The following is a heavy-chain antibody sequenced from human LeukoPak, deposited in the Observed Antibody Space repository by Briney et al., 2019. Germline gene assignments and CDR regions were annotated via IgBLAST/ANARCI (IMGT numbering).Heavy chain of an antibody. CDR1: GYTFTSYY. D-gene: IGHD5-12*01. V-gene: IGHV1-46*01. Sequence: GASVKVSCKASGYTFTSYYMHWVRQAPGQGLEWMGIINPSGGSTSYAQKFQGRVTMTRDMSTSTVYMELSSLRSEDTAVYYCARDVTYSGYDTDAFDIWGQGTMVTVSS. CDR3: ARDVTYSGYDTDAFDI. J-gene: IGHJ3*02. CDR2: INPSGGST.